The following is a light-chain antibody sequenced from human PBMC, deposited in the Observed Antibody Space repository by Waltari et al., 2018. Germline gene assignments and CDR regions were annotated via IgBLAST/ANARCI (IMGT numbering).Light chain of an antibody. V-gene: IGKV3-15*01. CDR2: HAS. J-gene: IGKJ2*01. Sequence: EIVMTQSPATLSVSPGERAPLSCRASQSISIYLAWFQQKPGQAPRLLIYHASTRATGIPARLSGSGSGTEFTLTISSLQSEDFAVYYCQQYYDGRTFGQATKLAIK. CDR1: QSISIY. CDR3: QQYYDGRT.